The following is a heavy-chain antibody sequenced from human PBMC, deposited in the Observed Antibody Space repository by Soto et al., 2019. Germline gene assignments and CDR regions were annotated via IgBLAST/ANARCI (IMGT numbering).Heavy chain of an antibody. D-gene: IGHD2-15*01. Sequence: QVQVVQSSAEVKKPGASVKVACKASGYSFDTFGMSWVRQAPGQGLEWMGWISIENGDTNSAQKFQDRLTMTTDTSTSTAYMELRSLTSADTAVYYCARCYCSVGSCFTCWHFELWGRGTLVTVSS. CDR3: ARCYCSVGSCFTCWHFEL. CDR1: GYSFDTFG. CDR2: ISIENGDT. V-gene: IGHV1-18*01. J-gene: IGHJ2*01.